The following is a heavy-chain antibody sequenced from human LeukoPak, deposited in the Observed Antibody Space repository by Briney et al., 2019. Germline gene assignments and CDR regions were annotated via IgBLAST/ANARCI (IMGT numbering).Heavy chain of an antibody. Sequence: SETLSLTCTVSGDSMSSSHYCWGWIRQPPGKGLEWIGSIYYSGSTYYNPSLKSRVTMSVDTSKKQFSLKLSSVTAADTAVYYCARHAVEAASRWFDPWGQGTLVTVSS. D-gene: IGHD1-1*01. J-gene: IGHJ5*02. V-gene: IGHV4-39*01. CDR1: GDSMSSSHYC. CDR2: IYYSGST. CDR3: ARHAVEAASRWFDP.